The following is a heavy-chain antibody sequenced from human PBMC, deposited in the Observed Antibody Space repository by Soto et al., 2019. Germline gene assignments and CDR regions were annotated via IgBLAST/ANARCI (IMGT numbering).Heavy chain of an antibody. J-gene: IGHJ3*02. CDR2: IKQDGSEK. V-gene: IGHV3-7*03. Sequence: GGSLRLSCAASGFTFSSYWMSWVRQAPGKGLEWVANIKQDGSEKYYVDSVKGRFTISRDNAKNSLYLQINSLRAEDTAVYYCARVPYSYGSGAFDIWGQGTMVTVSS. CDR3: ARVPYSYGSGAFDI. CDR1: GFTFSSYW. D-gene: IGHD5-18*01.